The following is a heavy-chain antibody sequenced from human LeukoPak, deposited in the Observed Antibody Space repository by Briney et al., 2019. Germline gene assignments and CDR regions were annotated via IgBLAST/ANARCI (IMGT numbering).Heavy chain of an antibody. J-gene: IGHJ1*01. Sequence: GGSLRLSCAASGFTFYDYAMHSVRQAPGKGLEWVSLISGDGGSTYYADSVKGRFTISRDKSKNSLYLQMSSLRTEDTPLYYCAQGPVVTAIPRHFQHWGQGTLVTVSS. CDR2: ISGDGGST. V-gene: IGHV3-43*02. CDR3: AQGPVVTAIPRHFQH. CDR1: GFTFYDYA. D-gene: IGHD2-21*02.